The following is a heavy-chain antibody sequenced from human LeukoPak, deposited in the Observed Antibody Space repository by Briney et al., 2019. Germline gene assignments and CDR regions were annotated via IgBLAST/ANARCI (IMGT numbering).Heavy chain of an antibody. D-gene: IGHD2-2*01. V-gene: IGHV3-21*01. CDR3: ARDRYCSSTSCYADYYYGMDV. CDR1: GFTFSSYS. Sequence: GGSLRLSCAASGFTFSSYSMNWVRQAPGKGLEWVSSISSSSSYIYYADSVKGRFTISRDNAKNSLYLQMNSLRAEDTAVYYCARDRYCSSTSCYADYYYGMDVWGKGTTSPSPQ. J-gene: IGHJ6*04. CDR2: ISSSSSYI.